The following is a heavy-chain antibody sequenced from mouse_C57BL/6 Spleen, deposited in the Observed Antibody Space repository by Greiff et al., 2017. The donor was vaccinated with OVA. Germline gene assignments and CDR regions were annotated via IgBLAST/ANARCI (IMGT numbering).Heavy chain of an antibody. CDR2: INPSNGGT. J-gene: IGHJ1*03. V-gene: IGHV1-53*01. CDR1: GYTFTSYW. Sequence: QVQLQQPGTELVKPGASVKLSCKASGYTFTSYWMHWVKQRPGQGLEWIGNINPSNGGTNYNEKFKGKATLTVDKSSSTAYMELSSLTSEDSAVYYCARDYYDSYYDRYFGVWGTGTTVTVSS. CDR3: ARDYYDSYYDRYFGV. D-gene: IGHD2-3*01.